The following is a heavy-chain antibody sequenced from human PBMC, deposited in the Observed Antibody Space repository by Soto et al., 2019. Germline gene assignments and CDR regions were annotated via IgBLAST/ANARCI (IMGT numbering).Heavy chain of an antibody. CDR3: ARDRVATRGPYYYYGMDV. J-gene: IGHJ6*02. Sequence: GGSLRLSCAASGFTFSSYGMHWGRQAPGKGQEWVAVIWYDGSNKYYADSVKGRFTISRDNSKNTLYLQMNSLRAEDTAVYSCARDRVATRGPYYYYGMDVWGQGTTVTVSS. CDR2: IWYDGSNK. D-gene: IGHD5-12*01. V-gene: IGHV3-33*01. CDR1: GFTFSSYG.